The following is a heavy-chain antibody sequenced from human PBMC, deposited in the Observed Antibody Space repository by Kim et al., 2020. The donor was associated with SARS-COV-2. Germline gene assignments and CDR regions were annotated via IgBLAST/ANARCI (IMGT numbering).Heavy chain of an antibody. V-gene: IGHV3-21*01. D-gene: IGHD3-22*01. CDR3: ARGSRSSGSILDY. J-gene: IGHJ4*02. Sequence: YAASVKGRFTISRANAKNSLYLQMHRLSAADTAVYYCARGSRSSGSILDYWGQGPLVTVSS.